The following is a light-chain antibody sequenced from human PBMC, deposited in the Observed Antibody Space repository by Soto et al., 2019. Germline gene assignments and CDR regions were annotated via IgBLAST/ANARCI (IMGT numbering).Light chain of an antibody. CDR1: QSVRDN. CDR2: GAS. Sequence: ETLLTQSPATLSVSPGGRATLSCRASQSVRDNLAWYQQKPGQAPRLLIYGASTRAPGIPDRFSGSGFGTEFSLTISSLQSEDFAVYYCQQHNDWPPSTFGQGTKLEIK. J-gene: IGKJ2*01. V-gene: IGKV3-15*01. CDR3: QQHNDWPPST.